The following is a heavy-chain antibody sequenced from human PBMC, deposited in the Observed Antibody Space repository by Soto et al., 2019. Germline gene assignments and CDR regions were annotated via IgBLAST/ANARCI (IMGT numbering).Heavy chain of an antibody. CDR3: AAGGGLLLHYDY. D-gene: IGHD3-10*01. V-gene: IGHV1-58*02. CDR1: GYTFTSYA. J-gene: IGHJ4*02. Sequence: SVKVSCKASGYTFTSYAMHWVRQAPGQRLEWIGWIVVGSGNTNYAQKFQERVTITRDMSTSTAYMELSSLRSEDTAVYYCAAGGGLLLHYDYWGQGTLVTVSS. CDR2: IVVGSGNT.